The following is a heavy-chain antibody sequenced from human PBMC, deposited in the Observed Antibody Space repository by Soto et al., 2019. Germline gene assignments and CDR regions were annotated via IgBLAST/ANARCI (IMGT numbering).Heavy chain of an antibody. Sequence: SETLSLTCTASGGSISSNDWSWSRQPPGKGLEWIGYIYYSGSTNYNPSLESRVTMSVDTSKNQFSLKLSSVTAADTAVYYCARTSMVRGVIIPLFDYWGQGTLVTVS. J-gene: IGHJ4*02. CDR2: IYYSGST. CDR3: ARTSMVRGVIIPLFDY. D-gene: IGHD3-10*01. CDR1: GGSISSND. V-gene: IGHV4-59*01.